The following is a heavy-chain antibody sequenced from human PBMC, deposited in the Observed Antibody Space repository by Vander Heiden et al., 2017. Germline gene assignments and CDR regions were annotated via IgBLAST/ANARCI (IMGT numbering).Heavy chain of an antibody. CDR1: GFTFSSYA. Sequence: EVQLVESGGGLVQPGGSLRLSCAASGFTFSSYAMSWVRQAPGKGLEWVSAISGSGGSTYYTASVKGRFTISRDNSKNTLYLQMNSLRAEDTAVYYCAKLGTGYSSGWCDYWGQGTLVTVSS. V-gene: IGHV3-23*04. CDR2: ISGSGGST. J-gene: IGHJ4*02. CDR3: AKLGTGYSSGWCDY. D-gene: IGHD6-19*01.